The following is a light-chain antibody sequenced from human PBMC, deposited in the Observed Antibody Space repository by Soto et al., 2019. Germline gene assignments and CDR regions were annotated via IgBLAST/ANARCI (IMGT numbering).Light chain of an antibody. CDR3: QQYNNWPSIT. J-gene: IGKJ5*01. Sequence: EIVMTQSPATLSVPPGERATLSCRASQSVSSNLAWYQQKPGHAPRLLIYGVSTRATGIPARFSGSGSGTEFTLTISSLQSEDFAVYYCQQYNNWPSITFGQGTRLEIK. V-gene: IGKV3-15*01. CDR1: QSVSSN. CDR2: GVS.